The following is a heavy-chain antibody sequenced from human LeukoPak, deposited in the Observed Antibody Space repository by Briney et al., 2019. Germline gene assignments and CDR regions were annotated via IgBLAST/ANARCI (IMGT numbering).Heavy chain of an antibody. CDR2: INHSGST. V-gene: IGHV4-34*01. CDR3: ARGFDSSGQYDY. J-gene: IGHJ4*02. Sequence: PSETLSLTCAVYGGSFSGYYWSWIRRPPGKGLEWIGEINHSGSTNYNPSLKSRVTISVDTSKNQFSLKLSSVTAADTAVYYCARGFDSSGQYDYWGQGTLVTVSS. D-gene: IGHD3-22*01. CDR1: GGSFSGYY.